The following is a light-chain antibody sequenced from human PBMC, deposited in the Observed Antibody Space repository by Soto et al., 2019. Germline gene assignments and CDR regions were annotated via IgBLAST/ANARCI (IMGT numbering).Light chain of an antibody. V-gene: IGKV1-27*01. CDR3: QRYNTVPWT. CDR2: GAS. J-gene: IGKJ1*01. CDR1: LAISND. Sequence: DIQMTQSPSSLSAFVGDRVTITCRASLAISNDLAWYQQKPGKVPKLLIYGASTLQSGVPSRFAGSGSRTEFSITITSLQPEDVATYYCQRYNTVPWTFGQGTKVEIK.